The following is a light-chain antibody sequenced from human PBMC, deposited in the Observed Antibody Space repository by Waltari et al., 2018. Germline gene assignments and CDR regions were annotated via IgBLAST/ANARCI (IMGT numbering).Light chain of an antibody. V-gene: IGLV2-14*01. CDR2: DVS. Sequence: QSALTQPASVSGSPGQSITISCTGTSSDVGGYNYVSWYQQHPGKVPKTLIFDVSNRPSGVSNRFSGSKSGNTASLTISGLQAEDESDYYCCSFTSRSTWVFGGGTKLTVL. CDR3: CSFTSRSTWV. CDR1: SSDVGGYNY. J-gene: IGLJ3*02.